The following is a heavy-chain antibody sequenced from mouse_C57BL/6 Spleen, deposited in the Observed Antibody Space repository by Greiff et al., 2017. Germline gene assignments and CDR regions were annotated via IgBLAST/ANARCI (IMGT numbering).Heavy chain of an antibody. CDR3: ARSDTYYGSSPYYFDY. J-gene: IGHJ2*01. V-gene: IGHV1-22*01. Sequence: VQLQQSGPELVKPGASVKMSCKASGYTFTDYNMHWVKQSHGKSLEWIGYINPNNGGTSYNQKFKGKATLTVNKSSSTAYMELRSLTSEDSAVYYCARSDTYYGSSPYYFDYWGQGTTLTVSS. D-gene: IGHD1-1*01. CDR1: GYTFTDYN. CDR2: INPNNGGT.